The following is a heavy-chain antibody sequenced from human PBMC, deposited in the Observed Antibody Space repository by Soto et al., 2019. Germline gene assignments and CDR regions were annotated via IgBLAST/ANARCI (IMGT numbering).Heavy chain of an antibody. CDR2: IIPISDTT. V-gene: IGHV1-69*01. CDR3: ARSQGSSTSLEIYYYYYYGMDV. CDR1: GGTFSSYA. Sequence: QVQLVQSGAEVKKPGSSVKVSCKASGGTFSSYAISWVRQAPGQGLEWMGGIIPISDTTNYAQKFQGRVTSTADESTSTAYMELSSLRSEDTAVDYCARSQGSSTSLEIYYYYYYGMDVGGQGTTVTVSS. D-gene: IGHD2-2*01. J-gene: IGHJ6*02.